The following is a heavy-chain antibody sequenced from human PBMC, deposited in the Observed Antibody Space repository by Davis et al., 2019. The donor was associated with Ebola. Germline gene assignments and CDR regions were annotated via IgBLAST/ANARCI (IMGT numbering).Heavy chain of an antibody. J-gene: IGHJ5*02. D-gene: IGHD3-3*01. CDR2: IYYSGST. V-gene: IGHV4-59*12. CDR3: ARTTLYDFWSGGGHWFDP. Sequence: MPSETLSLTCTVSGGSISSYYWSWIRQPPGKGLEWIGYIYYSGSTNYNPSLKSRVTISVDTSKNQFSLKLSSVTAADTAVYYCARTTLYDFWSGGGHWFDPWGQGTLVTVSS. CDR1: GGSISSYY.